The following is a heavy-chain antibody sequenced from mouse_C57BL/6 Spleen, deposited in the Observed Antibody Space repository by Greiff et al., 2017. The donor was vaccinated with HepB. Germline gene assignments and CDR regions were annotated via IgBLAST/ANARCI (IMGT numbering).Heavy chain of an antibody. CDR2: ISNLAYSI. CDR3: ARADSDYYFDY. V-gene: IGHV5-15*01. Sequence: EVKLLESGGGLVQPGGSLKLSCAASGFTFSDYGMAWVRQAPRKGPEWVAFISNLAYSIYYADTVTGRFTISRENAKNTLYLEMSSLRSEDTAMYYCARADSDYYFDYWGQGTTLTVSS. CDR1: GFTFSDYG. J-gene: IGHJ2*01.